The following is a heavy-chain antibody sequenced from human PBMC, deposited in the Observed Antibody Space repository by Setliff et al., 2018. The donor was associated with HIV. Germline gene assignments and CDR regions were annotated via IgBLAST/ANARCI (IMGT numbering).Heavy chain of an antibody. CDR2: IIPVFGTA. Sequence: SVKVSCKASGDTLSSYAITWVRQAPGQGLEWMGRIIPVFGTAKYAQKFQGRVTITADESTSTACMELSSLRSEDTAVYYCATNPEMATINYYYYYMGVWGKGTTVTVSS. V-gene: IGHV1-69*13. CDR1: GDTLSSYA. D-gene: IGHD5-12*01. CDR3: ATNPEMATINYYYYYMGV. J-gene: IGHJ6*03.